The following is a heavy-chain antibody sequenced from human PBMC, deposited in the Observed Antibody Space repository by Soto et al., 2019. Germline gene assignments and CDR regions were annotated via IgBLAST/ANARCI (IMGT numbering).Heavy chain of an antibody. V-gene: IGHV3-11*05. CDR1: GFTFSDYS. J-gene: IGHJ4*02. CDR2: ISSSTSHT. CDR3: ARGRGAAADYFDF. D-gene: IGHD6-13*01. Sequence: QVQLVESGGGLVKPGGSLRLSCAVSGFTFSDYSMTWIRQAPGKGLEWVSYISSSTSHTNYADSVKGRFTISRDNAKNSLFRQMNSLRAEDTAVYYCARGRGAAADYFDFWGQGTLVTVSS.